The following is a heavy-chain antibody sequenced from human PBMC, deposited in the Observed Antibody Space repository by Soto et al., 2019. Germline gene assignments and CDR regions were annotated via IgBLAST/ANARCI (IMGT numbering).Heavy chain of an antibody. D-gene: IGHD1-26*01. CDR1: GGSITTGGYF. Sequence: QVQLQESGPGLVKASQTLSLTCTVSGGSITTGGYFWSWIRQHPGKGLEWIGNIYYSGTTHYNPSLKSRVTISVDTSKNQFSLKLSSVTAADAAVYYCARVVSGSYFDYWGQGTLVTVSS. J-gene: IGHJ4*02. CDR2: IYYSGTT. CDR3: ARVVSGSYFDY. V-gene: IGHV4-31*03.